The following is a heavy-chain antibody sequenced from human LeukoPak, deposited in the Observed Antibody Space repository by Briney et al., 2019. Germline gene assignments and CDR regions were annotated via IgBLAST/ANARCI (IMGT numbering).Heavy chain of an antibody. CDR3: AKDYSSSWYVTLDL. CDR2: ISGSGGST. V-gene: IGHV3-23*01. CDR1: GFTFSSYA. D-gene: IGHD6-13*01. J-gene: IGHJ5*02. Sequence: PGGSLRLSCAASGFTFSSYAMSWVRQAPGKGLEWVSAISGSGGSTYYADSVKGRFTISRDNSKNTLYLQMNSLRAEDTAVYYCAKDYSSSWYVTLDLWGQGTLVTVSS.